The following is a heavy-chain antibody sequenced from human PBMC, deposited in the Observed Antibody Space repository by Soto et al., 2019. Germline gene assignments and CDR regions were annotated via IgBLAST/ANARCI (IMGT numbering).Heavy chain of an antibody. CDR2: ISWDGGST. D-gene: IGHD6-13*01. CDR3: AKALIAAADYYYYGMDV. Sequence: GSLRLSCAASGFTFDDYTMHWVRQAPGKGLEWVSLISWDGGSTYYADSVKGRFTISRDNSKNSLYLQMNSLRTEDTALYYCAKALIAAADYYYYGMDVWGQGTTVTVS. CDR1: GFTFDDYT. J-gene: IGHJ6*02. V-gene: IGHV3-43*01.